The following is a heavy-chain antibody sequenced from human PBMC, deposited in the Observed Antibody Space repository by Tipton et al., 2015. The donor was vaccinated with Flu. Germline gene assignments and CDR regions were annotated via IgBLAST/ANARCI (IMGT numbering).Heavy chain of an antibody. Sequence: TLSLTCAVYGGSFSGYYWSWIRQSPGKGLEWIGEINQSGRPNYNPSLKNRVTISVDTSKNQFSLKLSSVTAADTAVYYCASRGAAAAPGWYFDLWGRGTLVTVSS. CDR2: INQSGRP. D-gene: IGHD6-13*01. CDR1: GGSFSGYY. V-gene: IGHV4-34*01. J-gene: IGHJ2*01. CDR3: ASRGAAAAPGWYFDL.